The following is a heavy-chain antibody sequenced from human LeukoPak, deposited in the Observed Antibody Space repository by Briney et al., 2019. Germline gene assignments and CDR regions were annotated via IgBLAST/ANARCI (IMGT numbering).Heavy chain of an antibody. D-gene: IGHD3-22*01. CDR2: ISYGGSNK. J-gene: IGHJ4*02. CDR1: GFTFNNYA. CDR3: ARDLMIPYYYDSSGYNDY. V-gene: IGHV3-30-3*01. Sequence: PGGSLRLSCAASGFTFNNYAMHWVRQAPGKGLEWVAVISYGGSNKYYADSVKGRFTISRDNSKNTLYLQMNSLRAEDTAVYYCARDLMIPYYYDSSGYNDYWGQGTLVTVSS.